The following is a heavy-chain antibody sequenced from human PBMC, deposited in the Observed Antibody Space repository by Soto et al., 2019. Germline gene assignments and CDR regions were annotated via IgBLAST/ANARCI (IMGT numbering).Heavy chain of an antibody. J-gene: IGHJ4*02. V-gene: IGHV2-5*02. CDR1: GFSPNTYGVG. Sequence: QITLKESGPTLVKPTQTLTLTCTFSGFSPNTYGVGVGWIRQPPGKALEWLALIYWDDDKRYSPSLKSRLTITKDTSKNQVVLTMTNMDPVDTVTYYCARALGSWGAYYFDYWGQGTLVTVSS. D-gene: IGHD3-16*01. CDR2: IYWDDDK. CDR3: ARALGSWGAYYFDY.